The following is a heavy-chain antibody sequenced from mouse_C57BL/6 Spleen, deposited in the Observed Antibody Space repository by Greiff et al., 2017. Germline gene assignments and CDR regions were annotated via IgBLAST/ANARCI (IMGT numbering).Heavy chain of an antibody. CDR3: TGDGYYVDY. Sequence: QVQLQQSGAELVRPGASVTLSCKASGYTFTDYEMHWVKQTPVHGLEWIGAIDPETGGTAYNQKFKGKAILTADKSSSPAYMVLRSLTSEDSAVYYCTGDGYYVDYWGQGTTLTVSS. CDR2: IDPETGGT. CDR1: GYTFTDYE. D-gene: IGHD3-3*01. J-gene: IGHJ2*01. V-gene: IGHV1-15*01.